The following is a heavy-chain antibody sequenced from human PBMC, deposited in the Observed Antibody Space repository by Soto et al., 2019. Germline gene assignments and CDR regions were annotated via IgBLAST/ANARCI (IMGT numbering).Heavy chain of an antibody. CDR2: INHSGST. D-gene: IGHD4-17*01. Sequence: SETLSLTCAVYGGSFSGYYWSWIRQPPGKGLEWIGEINHSGSTNYNPSLKSRVTISVDTSKNQFSLKLSSVTAADTAVYYCARARSQARSRSRNYYYYMDVWGKGTTVTVSS. V-gene: IGHV4-34*01. J-gene: IGHJ6*03. CDR1: GGSFSGYY. CDR3: ARARSQARSRSRNYYYYMDV.